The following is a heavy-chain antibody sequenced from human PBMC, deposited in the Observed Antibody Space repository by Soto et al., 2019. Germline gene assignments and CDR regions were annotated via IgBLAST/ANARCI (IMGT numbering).Heavy chain of an antibody. Sequence: GASVKVSCKASGYTFTSYDINWVRQATGQGLEWMGWMNPNSGNTGYAQKFQGRVTMTRNTSINTAYMELSSLRSEDTAVYYCARRWSGYYVGYMDVWGKGTPVTSP. CDR3: ARRWSGYYVGYMDV. J-gene: IGHJ6*03. V-gene: IGHV1-8*01. CDR1: GYTFTSYD. CDR2: MNPNSGNT. D-gene: IGHD3-3*01.